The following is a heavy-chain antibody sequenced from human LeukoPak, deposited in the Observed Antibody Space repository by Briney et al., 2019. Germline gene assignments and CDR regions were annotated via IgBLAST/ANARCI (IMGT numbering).Heavy chain of an antibody. Sequence: PSETLSLTCTVSGGSISIYYWSWIRQPAGKGLEWIGRIYTSGSTNYNPSLKSRVTMSVDTSKNQFSLKLSSVTAADTAVYYCARARDTIFGVVSRAFDYWGQGTLVTVSS. V-gene: IGHV4-4*07. J-gene: IGHJ4*02. D-gene: IGHD3-3*01. CDR2: IYTSGST. CDR1: GGSISIYY. CDR3: ARARDTIFGVVSRAFDY.